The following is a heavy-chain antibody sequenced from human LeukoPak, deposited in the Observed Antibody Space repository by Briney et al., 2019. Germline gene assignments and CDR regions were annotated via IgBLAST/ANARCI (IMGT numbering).Heavy chain of an antibody. J-gene: IGHJ4*02. Sequence: SVKVSCKASGGTFSSYAISWVRQAPGQGLEWMGGIIPIFGTANYAQKFQGRVTITTDESTSTAYMELSSLRSEDTAVYYCAREVAYNYEDSSLDYWGQGTLVTVSS. CDR3: AREVAYNYEDSSLDY. V-gene: IGHV1-69*05. CDR2: IIPIFGTA. CDR1: GGTFSSYA. D-gene: IGHD3-22*01.